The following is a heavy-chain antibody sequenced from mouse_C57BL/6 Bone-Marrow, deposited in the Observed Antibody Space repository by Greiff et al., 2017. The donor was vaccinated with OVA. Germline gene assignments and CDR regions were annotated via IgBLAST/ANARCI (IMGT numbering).Heavy chain of an antibody. Sequence: QVQLQQSGPELVKPGASVKISCKASGYAFSSSWMNWVKQRPGKGLEWIGRIYPGDGDTNYNGKFKGKATLTADKSSSTAYMQLSSLTSEDSAVYFCAIYYDYGNAMDYWGQGTSVTVSS. J-gene: IGHJ4*01. CDR3: AIYYDYGNAMDY. D-gene: IGHD2-4*01. CDR1: GYAFSSSW. V-gene: IGHV1-82*01. CDR2: IYPGDGDT.